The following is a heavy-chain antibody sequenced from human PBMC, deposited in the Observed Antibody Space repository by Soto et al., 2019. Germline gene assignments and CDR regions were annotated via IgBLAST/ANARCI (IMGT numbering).Heavy chain of an antibody. CDR3: ARVPPPDYGDYANYFDY. V-gene: IGHV4-59*01. CDR1: GYTFTSYG. CDR2: IYYSGST. Sequence: SCNASGYTFTSYGISWIRQPPGKGLEWIGYIYYSGSTNYNPSLKSRVTISVDTSKNQFSLKLSSVTAADTAVYYCARVPPPDYGDYANYFDYWGQGTLVTVSS. D-gene: IGHD4-17*01. J-gene: IGHJ4*02.